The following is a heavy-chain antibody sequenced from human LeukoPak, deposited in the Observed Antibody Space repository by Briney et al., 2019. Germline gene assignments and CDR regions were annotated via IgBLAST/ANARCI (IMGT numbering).Heavy chain of an antibody. CDR1: GGSISSYY. D-gene: IGHD6-13*01. J-gene: IGHJ4*02. CDR2: IYYSGST. V-gene: IGHV4-59*08. Sequence: SETLSLTCTVSGGSISSYYWSWIRQPPGKGLEWIGYIYYSGSTNYNTSLKSRVTISVDTSKNQFSLKLSSVTAADTAVYYCARHRYSSSWTHPYYFDYWGQGTLVTVSS. CDR3: ARHRYSSSWTHPYYFDY.